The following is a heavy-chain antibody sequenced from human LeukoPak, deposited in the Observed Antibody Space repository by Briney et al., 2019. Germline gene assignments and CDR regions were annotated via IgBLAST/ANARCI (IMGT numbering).Heavy chain of an antibody. CDR1: GYTFTSYY. D-gene: IGHD6-6*01. V-gene: IGHV1-46*01. J-gene: IGHJ5*02. CDR3: ARALPRLSGRNRYSSSSGWFDP. Sequence: GASVKVSCKASGYTFTSYYMHWVRQAPGQGLEWMGIINPSGGSTSYAQKFQGRVTMTRDMSTSTVYMELSSLRSEDTAVYYCARALPRLSGRNRYSSSSGWFDPWGQGTLVTVSS. CDR2: INPSGGST.